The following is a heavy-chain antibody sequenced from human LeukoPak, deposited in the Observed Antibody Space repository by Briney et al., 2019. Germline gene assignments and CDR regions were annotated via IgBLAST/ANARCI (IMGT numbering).Heavy chain of an antibody. D-gene: IGHD5-18*01. CDR2: INPNSGGT. J-gene: IGHJ4*02. Sequence: ASVKVSCKASGYTFTGYYLHWLRQAPGQGLEWMGWINPNSGGTNYAQKFQGWVTMTRDTSISTAYMELSRLRSDDTAVYYCARGGDTAMALDYWGQGTLVTVSS. CDR3: ARGGDTAMALDY. CDR1: GYTFTGYY. V-gene: IGHV1-2*04.